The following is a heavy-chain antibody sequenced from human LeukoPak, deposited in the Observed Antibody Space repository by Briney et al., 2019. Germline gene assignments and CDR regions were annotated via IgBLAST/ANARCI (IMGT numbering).Heavy chain of an antibody. Sequence: GSLRLSCAASGFTFTNYWMSWVRQAPGKGPEWVANISQDRSETNYLDSVRGRFTIARDNAKKSLHPLMNSLRAEDTAVYYCSRDFWDYGDYFSELWGQGTLVTVSS. V-gene: IGHV3-7*01. J-gene: IGHJ4*02. CDR2: ISQDRSET. CDR1: GFTFTNYW. D-gene: IGHD4-17*01. CDR3: SRDFWDYGDYFSEL.